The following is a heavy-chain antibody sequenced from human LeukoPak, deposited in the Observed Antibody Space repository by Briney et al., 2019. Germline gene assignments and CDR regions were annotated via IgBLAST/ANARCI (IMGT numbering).Heavy chain of an antibody. CDR1: GGSISSYY. V-gene: IGHV4-59*01. CDR2: IYSSGTT. CDR3: ARMATPTYFDY. Sequence: SETLSLTCTVSGGSISSYYWNWIRQPPGKGLEWIGYIYSSGTTNYNPSLRSRVSMSVDTSKNQFSLKLSSVTAADTAVYYCARMATPTYFDYWGQGTLVTVSS. J-gene: IGHJ4*02. D-gene: IGHD5-24*01.